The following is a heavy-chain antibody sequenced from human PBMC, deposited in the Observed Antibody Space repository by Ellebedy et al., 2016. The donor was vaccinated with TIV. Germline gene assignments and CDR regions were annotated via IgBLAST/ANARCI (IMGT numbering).Heavy chain of an antibody. Sequence: MPSETLSLTCTVSGGSISSYYWSWIRQPPGKGLEWLGYIYYSGSTNYNPSLKSRVTIAVDTSKKQISLKLSSVTAADTAGYYCARSSGWDRFDYWGQGTLVTVSS. V-gene: IGHV4-59*01. J-gene: IGHJ4*02. CDR1: GGSISSYY. CDR2: IYYSGST. CDR3: ARSSGWDRFDY. D-gene: IGHD6-19*01.